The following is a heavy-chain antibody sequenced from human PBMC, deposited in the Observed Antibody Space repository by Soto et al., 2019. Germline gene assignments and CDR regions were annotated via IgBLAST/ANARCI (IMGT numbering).Heavy chain of an antibody. CDR3: AREGTVVHDYGMDV. CDR2: ISAYNGNT. CDR1: GYSFTSYG. D-gene: IGHD3-22*01. Sequence: ASVKVSCKASGYSFTSYGISWVRQAPGQGLEWMGWISAYNGNTKYAQKLQGRGTMTTDTSTSTAYMELRSLRSDDTAVYYCAREGTVVHDYGMDVWGQGTTGTVSS. V-gene: IGHV1-18*01. J-gene: IGHJ6*02.